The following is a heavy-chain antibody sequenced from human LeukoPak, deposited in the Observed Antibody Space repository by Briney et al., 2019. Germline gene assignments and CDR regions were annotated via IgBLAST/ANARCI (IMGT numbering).Heavy chain of an antibody. CDR2: ISYDGSNK. D-gene: IGHD6-13*01. CDR1: GFTFSSYA. J-gene: IGHJ4*02. Sequence: GGPLRLSCAASGFTFSSYAMHWVRQAPGKGLEWVAVISYDGSNKYYADSVKGRFTISRDNSKNTLYLQMNSLRAEDTAVYYCASLNKAAAIDYWGQGTLVTVSS. V-gene: IGHV3-30-3*01. CDR3: ASLNKAAAIDY.